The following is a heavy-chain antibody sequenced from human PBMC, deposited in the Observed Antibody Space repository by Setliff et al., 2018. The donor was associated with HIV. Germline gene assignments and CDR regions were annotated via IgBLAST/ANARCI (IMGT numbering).Heavy chain of an antibody. J-gene: IGHJ6*03. V-gene: IGHV4-59*01. D-gene: IGHD6-6*01. CDR2: IYYTGST. CDR1: SGSISTYY. CDR3: ASEAWTSYRSSSGYYYYYMDV. Sequence: KSSETLSLTCTVSSGSISTYYWTWIRQPPGKGLEYIGYIYYTGSTDYNPSLNGRVTISIDMSKSQFSLKLNSVTAADTAVYYCASEAWTSYRSSSGYYYYYMDVWGKGTTVTVSS.